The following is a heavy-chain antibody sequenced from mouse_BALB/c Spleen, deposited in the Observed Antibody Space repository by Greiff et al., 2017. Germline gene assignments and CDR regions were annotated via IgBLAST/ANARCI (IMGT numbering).Heavy chain of an antibody. CDR3: ARYYGNPYAMDY. J-gene: IGHJ4*01. V-gene: IGHV3-8*02. D-gene: IGHD2-1*01. CDR2: ISYSGST. Sequence: EVQRVESGPSLVKPSQTLSLTCSVTGDSITSGYWNWIRKFPGNKLEYMGYISYSGSTYYNPSLKSRISITRDTSKNQYYLQLNSVTTEDTATYYCARYYGNPYAMDYWGQGTSVTVSS. CDR1: GDSITSGY.